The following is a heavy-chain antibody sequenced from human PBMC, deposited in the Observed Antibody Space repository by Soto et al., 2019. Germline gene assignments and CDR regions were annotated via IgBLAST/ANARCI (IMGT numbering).Heavy chain of an antibody. V-gene: IGHV3-7*01. CDR1: GFTLSSYW. CDR2: IKQDGSEK. J-gene: IGHJ4*02. D-gene: IGHD3-10*01. CDR3: ARDFHSSGSYDC. Sequence: EVQLVESGGGLVQPGGSLRLSCEASGFTLSSYWMSWVRQAPGKGLEWVGNIKQDGSEKCYVDSAKGRFTISRDNAKNSLFLQMNSLRAEDTAVYYCARDFHSSGSYDCWGQGTLVTISS.